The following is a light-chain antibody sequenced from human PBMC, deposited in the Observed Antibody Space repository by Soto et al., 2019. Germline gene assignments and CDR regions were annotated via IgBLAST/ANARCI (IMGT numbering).Light chain of an antibody. CDR2: GAS. V-gene: IGKV3-15*01. CDR1: QSVSSN. J-gene: IGKJ1*01. Sequence: EIVMTQAPATLYVPRGERASLSCRASQSVSSNLAWYQQKPGQAPMLLIYGASTRATGIPARFTGSGSGTEFACTLGSLQSVVFAVYYCEQYNKWPQTFAQGTKVDIK. CDR3: EQYNKWPQT.